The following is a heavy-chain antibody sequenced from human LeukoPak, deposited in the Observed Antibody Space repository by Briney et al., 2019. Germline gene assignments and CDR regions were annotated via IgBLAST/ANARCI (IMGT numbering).Heavy chain of an antibody. CDR1: GFTFSSYA. D-gene: IGHD2/OR15-2a*01. CDR3: SFLPSGVDY. J-gene: IGHJ4*02. V-gene: IGHV3-23*01. CDR2: ISGSGGST. Sequence: GGSLRLSCAASGFTFSSYAMSCVRQAPGKGLEWVSAISGSGGSTYYADSVKGRFTISRDNSKNTLYLQMNSLRAEDTAVYYCSFLPSGVDYWGQGTLVTVSS.